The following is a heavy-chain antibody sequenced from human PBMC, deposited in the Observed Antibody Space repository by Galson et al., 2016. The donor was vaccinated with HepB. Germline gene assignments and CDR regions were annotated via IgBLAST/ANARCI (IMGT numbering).Heavy chain of an antibody. V-gene: IGHV3-7*01. CDR1: GFTFSGYW. CDR3: ASAPAATESDY. D-gene: IGHD6-25*01. CDR2: IKQDGSEK. J-gene: IGHJ4*02. Sequence: SLRLSCAASGFTFSGYWMTWVRQAPGKGLEWVANIKQDGSEKNYVYSVKGRFTISRDNAKNLVYLQMNSLRAEDTAMYYCASAPAATESDYWGQGTLVTVSP.